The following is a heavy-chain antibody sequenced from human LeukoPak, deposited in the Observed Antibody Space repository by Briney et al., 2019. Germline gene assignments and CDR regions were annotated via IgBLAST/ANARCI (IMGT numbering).Heavy chain of an antibody. D-gene: IGHD3-10*01. CDR2: ISSSSYM. J-gene: IGHJ3*02. CDR1: GFTFSSYS. V-gene: IGHV3-21*01. Sequence: PGGSLRLSCAASGFTFSSYSMNWVRQAPGKGLEWVSSISSSSYMYYADSVKGRFTISRDNAKNSLYLQMNSLRAEDTAVYYCATQSYYYGSGSSAAFDIRGQGTMVTVSS. CDR3: ATQSYYYGSGSSAAFDI.